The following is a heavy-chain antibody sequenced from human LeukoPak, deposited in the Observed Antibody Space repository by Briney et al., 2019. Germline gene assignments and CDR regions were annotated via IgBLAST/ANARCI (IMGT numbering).Heavy chain of an antibody. CDR2: ISGSGGST. J-gene: IGHJ4*02. V-gene: IGHV3-23*01. D-gene: IGHD6-19*01. CDR3: AKDSSSGWYPLFDY. CDR1: EFTFSSYA. Sequence: GGSLRLSCAASEFTFSSYAMSWVRQAPGKGLEWVSAISGSGGSTYYADSVKGRFTISRDNSKNTLYLQMNSLRAEDTAVYYCAKDSSSGWYPLFDYWGQGTLVTVSS.